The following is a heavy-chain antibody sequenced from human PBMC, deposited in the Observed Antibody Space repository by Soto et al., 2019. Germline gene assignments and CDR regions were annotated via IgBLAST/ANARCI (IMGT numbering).Heavy chain of an antibody. D-gene: IGHD2-15*01. V-gene: IGHV3-7*01. Sequence: PGWSLRLSCAASGFTFSSYWMSWVRQAPGKGLEWVANSNQDESEIFYVDSVKGRFTISRDNTKNSLYLQMNSLRVEDTAVYFCARDKGYSIFDYWGQGNQVTVSS. CDR2: SNQDESEI. CDR3: ARDKGYSIFDY. J-gene: IGHJ4*02. CDR1: GFTFSSYW.